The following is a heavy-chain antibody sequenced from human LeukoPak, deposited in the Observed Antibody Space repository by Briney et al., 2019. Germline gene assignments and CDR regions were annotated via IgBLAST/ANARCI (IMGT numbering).Heavy chain of an antibody. CDR1: GGSFSGYY. J-gene: IGHJ4*02. CDR3: ARDEGGIAVY. CDR2: INHSGST. D-gene: IGHD6-19*01. V-gene: IGHV4-34*01. Sequence: SETLSLTCAVYGGSFSGYYWSWIRQPPGKGVEWIGEINHSGSTNYNPSLKSRFTISVDTSKNQFSLKLSSVTAADTAVYYCARDEGGIAVYWGQGTLVTVSS.